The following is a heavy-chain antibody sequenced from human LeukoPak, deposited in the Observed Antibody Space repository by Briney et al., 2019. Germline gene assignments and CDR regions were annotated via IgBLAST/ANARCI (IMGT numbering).Heavy chain of an antibody. CDR3: AGSYRLDY. CDR1: GGSISSGTYY. J-gene: IGHJ4*02. D-gene: IGHD1-26*01. CDR2: IHASGST. V-gene: IGHV4-61*02. Sequence: QVQLQESGPGLVKPSQTLSLTCTVSGGSISSGTYYSSWIRQPAGSGLEWIGRIHASGSTNYNPSLKSRVTISVDTTKNQFSLKLSSVTAADTAVYYCAGSYRLDYWGQGTLVTVSS.